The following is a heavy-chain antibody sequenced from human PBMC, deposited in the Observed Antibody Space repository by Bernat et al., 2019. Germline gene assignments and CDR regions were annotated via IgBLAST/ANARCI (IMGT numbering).Heavy chain of an antibody. V-gene: IGHV4-39*01. D-gene: IGHD3-22*01. J-gene: IGHJ4*02. CDR1: GGSISSSSYY. Sequence: QLQLQESGPGLVKPSETLSLNCTVSGGSISSSSYYWGWIRQPPGKGLEWIGSIYYSGSTYYNPSLKSRVTISVDTSKNQFSLKLSSVTAADTAVYYCASPRNYHDYSGYSDWGQGTLVTVSS. CDR2: IYYSGST. CDR3: ASPRNYHDYSGYSD.